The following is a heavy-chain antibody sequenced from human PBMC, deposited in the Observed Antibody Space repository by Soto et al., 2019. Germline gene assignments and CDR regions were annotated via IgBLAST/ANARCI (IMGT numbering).Heavy chain of an antibody. D-gene: IGHD5-12*01. CDR2: VKDGGHT. CDR1: GGSLSGYY. Sequence: QVQLQQWGAGLWKPSETLSLNCAVNGGSLSGYYWSWIRQPPGKGLEWIGEVKDGGHTNYSPSLRSRLTISSDTSSNQFSIMLNSVTAADTGVYYCARGQEGVVATHWDQGSLITVSS. V-gene: IGHV4-34*01. J-gene: IGHJ4*02. CDR3: ARGQEGVVATH.